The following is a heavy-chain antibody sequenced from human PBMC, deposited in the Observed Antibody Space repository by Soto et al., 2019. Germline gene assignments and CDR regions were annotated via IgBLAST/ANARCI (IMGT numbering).Heavy chain of an antibody. Sequence: SETQSLTCTVSGRSISSSIYYWGWMRQPPGKWLEWIGSIYYSGSTYYNPSLKCRVAISVDTAKNQFSLKLRSVTAANTAIYFCARRERYYGSPGWFDPWGQGTLVTVSS. CDR2: IYYSGST. D-gene: IGHD3-10*01. J-gene: IGHJ5*01. CDR3: ARRERYYGSPGWFDP. CDR1: GRSISSSIYY. V-gene: IGHV4-39*01.